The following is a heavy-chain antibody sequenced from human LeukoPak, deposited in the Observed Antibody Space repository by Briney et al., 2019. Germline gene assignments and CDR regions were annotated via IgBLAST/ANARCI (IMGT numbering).Heavy chain of an antibody. CDR2: INHSGST. J-gene: IGHJ4*02. D-gene: IGHD6-13*01. V-gene: IGHV4-34*01. CDR1: GGSFSGCY. CDR3: ATTLSSSWMPVDY. Sequence: SETLSLTCAVYGGSFSGCYWSWIRQPPGKGLEWIGEINHSGSTNYNPSLKSRVTISVDTSKNQFSLKLSSVTAADTAVYYCATTLSSSWMPVDYWGQGTLVTVSS.